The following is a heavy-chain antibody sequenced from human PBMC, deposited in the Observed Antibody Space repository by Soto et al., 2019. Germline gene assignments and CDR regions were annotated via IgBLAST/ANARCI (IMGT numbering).Heavy chain of an antibody. J-gene: IGHJ5*02. CDR3: ARDRAAAGTVSGWLDP. D-gene: IGHD6-13*01. CDR2: ISYDGSNK. Sequence: PGGSLRLSCAASGFTFSSYAMHWVRQAPGKGLEWVAVISYDGSNKYYVDSVKGRFTISRDNSKNTLYLQMNSLRAEDTAVYYCARDRAAAGTVSGWLDPWGQGTLVTVSS. CDR1: GFTFSSYA. V-gene: IGHV3-30-3*01.